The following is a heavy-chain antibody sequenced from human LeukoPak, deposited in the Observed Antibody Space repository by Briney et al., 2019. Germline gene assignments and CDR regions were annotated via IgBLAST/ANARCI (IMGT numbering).Heavy chain of an antibody. CDR3: AKDLYTGSWYYGMDV. D-gene: IGHD5-12*01. J-gene: IGHJ6*02. V-gene: IGHV3-23*01. CDR1: GLTFSSYA. CDR2: ISGSGGNT. Sequence: GGSLRLSCAAFGLTFSSYAMSWVRQAPGKGLEWVSAISGSGGNTYYADSVKGRFTISRDNSKNTLYLQMNSLRAEDTAVYYCAKDLYTGSWYYGMDVWGQGTTVTVSS.